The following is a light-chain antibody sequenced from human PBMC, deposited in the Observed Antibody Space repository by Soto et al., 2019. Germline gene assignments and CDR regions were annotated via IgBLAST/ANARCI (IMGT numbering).Light chain of an antibody. J-gene: IGLJ1*01. V-gene: IGLV2-8*01. CDR1: NNNNGAYTY. CDR3: SSYSRSINYV. Sequence: QSMLTQPPSASGSPGHSVTISCTETNNNNGAYTYVSWYQQLPGKYPKLTIYEVNTRPYAIPDRFAGSSSGFTACLLVSMLQPEDESEYFCSSYSRSINYVFGSETKAPS. CDR2: EVN.